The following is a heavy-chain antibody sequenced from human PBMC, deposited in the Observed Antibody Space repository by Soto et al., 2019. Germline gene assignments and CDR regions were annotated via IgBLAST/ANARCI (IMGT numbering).Heavy chain of an antibody. V-gene: IGHV4-31*03. D-gene: IGHD2-2*01. Sequence: PSETLSLTCTVSGGSISSGGYYWSWIRQHPGKGLEWIGYIYYSGSTYYNPSLKSRVTISVDTSKNQSSLKLSSVTAADTAVYYCASFVGGKVVPAASPWDAFDIWAKGQWSPSPQ. CDR1: GGSISSGGYY. J-gene: IGHJ3*02. CDR3: ASFVGGKVVPAASPWDAFDI. CDR2: IYYSGST.